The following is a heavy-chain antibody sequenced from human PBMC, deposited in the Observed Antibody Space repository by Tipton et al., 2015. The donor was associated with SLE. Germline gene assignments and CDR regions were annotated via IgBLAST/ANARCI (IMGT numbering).Heavy chain of an antibody. J-gene: IGHJ4*02. D-gene: IGHD6-19*01. CDR2: IYTSGST. CDR1: GGSISSYY. V-gene: IGHV4-4*09. CDR3: ATAVAGPRYCDY. Sequence: LRLSCTVSGGSISSYYWSWIRQPPGKGLEWIGYIYTSGSTNYNPSHKSRVTISVDTSKNQFSLKLSSVTAADTAVYYCATAVAGPRYCDYWGQGTLVTVSS.